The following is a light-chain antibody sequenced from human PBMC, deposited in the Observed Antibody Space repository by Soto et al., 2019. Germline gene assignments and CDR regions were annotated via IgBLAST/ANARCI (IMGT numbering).Light chain of an antibody. CDR1: QSVSSSY. V-gene: IGKV3-20*01. J-gene: IGKJ4*01. CDR3: QQYGSTPPLT. CDR2: GAS. Sequence: EIVLTQSPCTLSLSPGERATLSCRASQSVSSSYVAWYQQKPGQAPRLLIYGASSRATGIPDRFSGGGSGTDLSLTISRLEPEDFAVYYCQQYGSTPPLTFGGGTKVEIK.